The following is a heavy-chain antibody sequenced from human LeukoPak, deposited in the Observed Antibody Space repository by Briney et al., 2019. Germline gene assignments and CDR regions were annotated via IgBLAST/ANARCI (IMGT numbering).Heavy chain of an antibody. Sequence: GGSLRLSCTASGFTFSNYGMHWVRQAPGKGLEWVAFIRYDGSEKYYADSVKGRITISRDNSKNTLYVRMNSLRAEDTAVYYCAKGKDYYLDYWGQGTLVTVSS. V-gene: IGHV3-30*02. CDR1: GFTFSNYG. CDR2: IRYDGSEK. J-gene: IGHJ4*02. D-gene: IGHD3-10*01. CDR3: AKGKDYYLDY.